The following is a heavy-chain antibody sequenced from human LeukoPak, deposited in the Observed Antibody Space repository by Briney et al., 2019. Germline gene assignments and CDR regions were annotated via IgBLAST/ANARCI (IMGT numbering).Heavy chain of an antibody. V-gene: IGHV4-30-2*01. J-gene: IGHJ4*02. Sequence: SETLSLTCTVAGGSISSGGYSWSWIRQPPGKGLEWIGYIYHSGSTYYNPSLKSRVTISVDRSKNQFSLKLSSVTAADTAVYYCARGSGGDYFAYWGQGTLVTVSS. CDR2: IYHSGST. CDR1: GGSISSGGYS. CDR3: ARGSGGDYFAY. D-gene: IGHD4-17*01.